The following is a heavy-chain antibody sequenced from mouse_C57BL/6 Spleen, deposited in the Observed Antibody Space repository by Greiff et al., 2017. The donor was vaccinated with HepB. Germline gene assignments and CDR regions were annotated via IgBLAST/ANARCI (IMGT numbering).Heavy chain of an antibody. CDR3: ARGATVVATGFDY. CDR1: GYTFTSYW. Sequence: QVHVKQPGAELVRPGSSVKLSCKASGYTFTSYWMHWVKQRPIQGLEWIGNIDPSDSETHYNQKFKDKATLTVDKSSSTAYMQLSSLTSEDSAVYYCARGATVVATGFDYWGQGTTLTVSS. J-gene: IGHJ2*01. CDR2: IDPSDSET. V-gene: IGHV1-52*01. D-gene: IGHD1-1*01.